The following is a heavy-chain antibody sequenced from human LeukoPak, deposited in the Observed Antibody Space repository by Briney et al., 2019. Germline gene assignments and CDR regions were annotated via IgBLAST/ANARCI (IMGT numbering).Heavy chain of an antibody. D-gene: IGHD6-25*01. Sequence: GGSLRLSCAASGFTFSSYWMSWVRQVPGKGLEWVANTNEDGSEKYYVDSVKGRFTISRDNAKNSVFLQMNSLRGEDTAVYYCARIYLKAASASGGQGTLVTVSS. CDR2: TNEDGSEK. J-gene: IGHJ4*02. V-gene: IGHV3-7*01. CDR3: ARIYLKAASAS. CDR1: GFTFSSYW.